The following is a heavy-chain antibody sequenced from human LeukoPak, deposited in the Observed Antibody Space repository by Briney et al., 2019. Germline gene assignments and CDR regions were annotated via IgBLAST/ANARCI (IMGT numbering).Heavy chain of an antibody. Sequence: ASVKVSCKASGYTFINYYMHWVRQAPGQGLEWMGWINPNSGGTNHAQKFQGRVTMTRDTSISTAYMELSRLRSDDTAVYYCARALSVVVPADAFDIWGQGTMVTVSS. J-gene: IGHJ3*02. CDR1: GYTFINYY. CDR3: ARALSVVVPADAFDI. V-gene: IGHV1-2*02. CDR2: INPNSGGT. D-gene: IGHD2-2*01.